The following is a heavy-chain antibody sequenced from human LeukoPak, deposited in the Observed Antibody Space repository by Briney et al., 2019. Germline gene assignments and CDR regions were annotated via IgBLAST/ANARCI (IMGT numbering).Heavy chain of an antibody. D-gene: IGHD2-21*01. Sequence: SVKVSCKASGGTFSSYAISWVRQAPGQGLEWMGGIIPIFGTANYAQKFQGRVTITTDESTSTAYMELSRLRSEDTAVYYCARDRRTVVVPGAFDIWGQGTMVTVSS. CDR2: IIPIFGTA. J-gene: IGHJ3*02. CDR1: GGTFSSYA. CDR3: ARDRRTVVVPGAFDI. V-gene: IGHV1-69*05.